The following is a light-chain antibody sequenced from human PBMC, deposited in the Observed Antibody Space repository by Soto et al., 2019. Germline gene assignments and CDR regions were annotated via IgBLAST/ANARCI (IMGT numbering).Light chain of an antibody. CDR3: QHYNSYSEA. Sequence: DIQMTQSPSTLSASVGDRVTSTCRASQSISSWLAWYQQKPGKAPKLLIYKASTFKSGVPSRFSGSGSGTEFTLTISSLQPDDFATYYCQHYNSYSEAFGQGTKVDIK. CDR2: KAS. CDR1: QSISSW. J-gene: IGKJ1*01. V-gene: IGKV1-5*03.